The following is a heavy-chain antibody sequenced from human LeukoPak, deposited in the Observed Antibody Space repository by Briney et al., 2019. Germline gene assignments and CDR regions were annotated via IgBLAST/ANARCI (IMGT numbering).Heavy chain of an antibody. CDR3: ARGGSSGWFDFDY. J-gene: IGHJ4*02. CDR1: GGSLSNYY. Sequence: SETLSLTCTVSGGSLSNYYWSWFRQPPGKGLEWIGYIYHDGSTNYNPSLKSRVTISVDTSKDQFSLKLTSVTAADTAVYYCARGGSSGWFDFDYGGQGTLVTVSS. V-gene: IGHV4-59*01. D-gene: IGHD6-19*01. CDR2: IYHDGST.